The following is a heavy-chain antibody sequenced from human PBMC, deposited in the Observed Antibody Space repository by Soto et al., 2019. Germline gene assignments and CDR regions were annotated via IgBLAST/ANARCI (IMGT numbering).Heavy chain of an antibody. CDR2: IYYSGST. CDR3: ARHWRTGYSTVFGVVMGRFDP. CDR1: GDSITSTDYY. V-gene: IGHV4-39*01. D-gene: IGHD3-3*01. J-gene: IGHJ5*02. Sequence: SETLSLTCTATGDSITSTDYYWGWIRQPPGKGLEWVASIYYSGSTYHNPSLKSRVTISVDTSKNQFSLKVTSVTAADTAVYYCARHWRTGYSTVFGVVMGRFDPWGQGTLVTVSS.